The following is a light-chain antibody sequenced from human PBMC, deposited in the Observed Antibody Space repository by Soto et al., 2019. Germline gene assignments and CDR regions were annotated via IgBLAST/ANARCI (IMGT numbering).Light chain of an antibody. CDR1: KSDIGVYDF. CDR2: EVV. J-gene: IGLJ1*01. CDR3: KSYAGSNTYV. V-gene: IGLV2-8*01. Sequence: QSVLTQPPYASVSPGQSVTISCTGTKSDIGVYDFVSWYQHYPGKAPRMVIYEVVQRPSGVPDRFSGSKSGNTASLPVSGPQAVDEADYFCKSYAGSNTYVVGSGTKVTVL.